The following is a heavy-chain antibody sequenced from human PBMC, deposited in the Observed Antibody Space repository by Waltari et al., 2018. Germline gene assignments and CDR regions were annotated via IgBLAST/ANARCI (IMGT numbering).Heavy chain of an antibody. V-gene: IGHV4-34*01. CDR1: GGSLSGYY. CDR3: ARGRGRFDP. J-gene: IGHJ5*02. Sequence: QVQLQQWGAGLLKPSETLSLTCAVYGGSLSGYYWSWIRQPPGKGLEWIGEINHSGSTNYNPSLKSRVTISIDTSKNQFSLKLSSVTAADTAVYYCARGRGRFDPWGQGTLVTVSS. CDR2: INHSGST. D-gene: IGHD3-10*01.